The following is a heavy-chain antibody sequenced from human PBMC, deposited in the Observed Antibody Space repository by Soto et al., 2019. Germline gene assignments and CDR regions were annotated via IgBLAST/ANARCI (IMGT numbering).Heavy chain of an antibody. CDR1: GFSLSTTGVG. CDR2: IYWDNDK. J-gene: IGHJ4*02. CDR3: ARSLWFGELH. Sequence: QITLKESGPTLVKPTQTLTLTCSFSGFSLSTTGVGVGWIRQSPGKALEWLAIIYWDNDKRYSPSLKSRVTITKDTSKNQVVLTVTNMDPVDTVTYYCARSLWFGELHWGQGALVPVSS. D-gene: IGHD3-10*01. V-gene: IGHV2-5*02.